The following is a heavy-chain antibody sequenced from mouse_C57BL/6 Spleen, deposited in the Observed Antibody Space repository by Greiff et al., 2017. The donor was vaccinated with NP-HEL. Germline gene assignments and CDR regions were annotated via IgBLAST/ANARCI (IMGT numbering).Heavy chain of an antibody. CDR3: AIGNQGAMDY. V-gene: IGHV1-82*01. Sequence: QVQLQQSGPELVKPGASVKISCKASGYAFSSSWMNWVKQRPGKGLEWIGRIYPGDGDTNYNGKFKGKATLTADKSSSTAYMQLSSLTSEDSAVYFCAIGNQGAMDYWGQGTSVTVSS. CDR1: GYAFSSSW. J-gene: IGHJ4*01. D-gene: IGHD2-1*01. CDR2: IYPGDGDT.